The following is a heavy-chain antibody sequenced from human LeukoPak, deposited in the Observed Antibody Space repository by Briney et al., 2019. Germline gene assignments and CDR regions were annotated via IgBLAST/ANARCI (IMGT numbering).Heavy chain of an antibody. CDR3: ARERDGRFFDY. CDR1: GLIFRSYW. J-gene: IGHJ4*02. D-gene: IGHD5-24*01. CDR2: INQDGSEK. Sequence: GGSLRLSCAVSGLIFRSYWMSWVRQAPGKGLEWVANINQDGSEKYFVDSVKGRFTISRDDAKNSLHLQMNTLRAEDTAVYYCARERDGRFFDYWGQGTLVTVSS. V-gene: IGHV3-7*01.